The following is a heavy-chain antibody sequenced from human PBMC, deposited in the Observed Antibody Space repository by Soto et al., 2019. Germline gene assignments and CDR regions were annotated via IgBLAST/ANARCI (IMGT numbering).Heavy chain of an antibody. V-gene: IGHV4-31*03. J-gene: IGHJ4*02. Sequence: SETLSLTCTVSGGSISSGGYYWSWIRQHPGKGLEWIGYIYYSGSTYYNPSLKSRVTISVDTSKNQFSLKLSSVTAADTAVYYCARVGLVAGTRNLFDYWGQGTLVTVSS. CDR2: IYYSGST. D-gene: IGHD6-19*01. CDR1: GGSISSGGYY. CDR3: ARVGLVAGTRNLFDY.